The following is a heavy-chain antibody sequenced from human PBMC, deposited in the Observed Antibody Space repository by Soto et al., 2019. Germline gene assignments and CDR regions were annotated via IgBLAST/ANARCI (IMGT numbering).Heavy chain of an antibody. Sequence: QVTLKESGTVLVNPTETLTLTCTVSGFSLSNARMGVSWIRQPQGKALEWLAHIFSNDEKAYSTALKSRLTIYKAPANSQVVLTMTTMDPVDTATYYCARSCGVALPDYWGQGTLVTVSS. V-gene: IGHV2-26*01. J-gene: IGHJ4*02. CDR3: ARSCGVALPDY. CDR2: IFSNDEK. CDR1: GFSLSNARMG. D-gene: IGHD3-3*01.